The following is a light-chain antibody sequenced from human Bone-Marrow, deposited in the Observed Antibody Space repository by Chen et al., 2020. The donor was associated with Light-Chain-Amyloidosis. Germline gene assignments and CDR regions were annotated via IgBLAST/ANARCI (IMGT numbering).Light chain of an antibody. CDR1: NIGSTS. J-gene: IGLJ3*02. CDR2: DDR. CDR3: QVWDRSSDRPV. Sequence: SYVLTQPSSVSVAPGQPATIACGGNNIGSTSLTWYQQTPGQAPLRVVYDDRYRPSGIPERLSGSISGNTATLTISGVEAGDEADYCCQVWDRSSDRPVFGGGTKLTVL. V-gene: IGLV3-21*02.